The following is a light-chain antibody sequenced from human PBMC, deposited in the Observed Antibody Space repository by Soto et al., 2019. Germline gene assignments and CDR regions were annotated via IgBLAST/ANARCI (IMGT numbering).Light chain of an antibody. J-gene: IGKJ5*01. CDR1: QTLSNNF. Sequence: NVLTQSPGTLSLSPGEGATLSCRSSQTLSNNFIAWYQQKPGQAPRLLIYDTSSRATGVPDRYSASGSGTDFTLTISSLQPEDFATYYCQQSYSTPVTFGQGTRLEIK. CDR3: QQSYSTPVT. V-gene: IGKV3D-20*02. CDR2: DTS.